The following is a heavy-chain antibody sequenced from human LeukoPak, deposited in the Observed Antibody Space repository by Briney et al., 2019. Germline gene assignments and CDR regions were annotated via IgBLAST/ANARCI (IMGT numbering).Heavy chain of an antibody. Sequence: PSETLSLTCTVSGGSTSSYYWSWIRQPPGKGLEWIGYIYYSGSTNYNPSLKSRVTISVDTSKNQFSLKLSSVTAADTAVYYCARTGWLEGNDYWGQGTLVTVSS. CDR1: GGSTSSYY. CDR3: ARTGWLEGNDY. J-gene: IGHJ4*02. V-gene: IGHV4-59*01. D-gene: IGHD3-22*01. CDR2: IYYSGST.